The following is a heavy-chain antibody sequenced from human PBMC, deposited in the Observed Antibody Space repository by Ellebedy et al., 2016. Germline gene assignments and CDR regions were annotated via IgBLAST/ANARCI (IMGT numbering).Heavy chain of an antibody. CDR3: AKDQTGGTSWYMELDY. CDR1: GLTFSYFA. D-gene: IGHD6-13*01. V-gene: IGHV3-23*01. Sequence: GESLKISCAASGLTFSYFAMTWVRQAPGKGLEWVSTISGSGGSTYYADSVKGRFTISRDDSRNTVSLQMNSLRAEDTAVYYCAKDQTGGTSWYMELDYWGQGTLVTVSS. J-gene: IGHJ4*02. CDR2: ISGSGGST.